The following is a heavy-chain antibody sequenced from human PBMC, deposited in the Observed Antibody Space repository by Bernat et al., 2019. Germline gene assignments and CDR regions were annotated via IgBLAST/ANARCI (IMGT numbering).Heavy chain of an antibody. CDR1: GYSFTSYW. J-gene: IGHJ3*02. Sequence: EVQLVQSGAEVKKPGESLRISCKGSGYSFTSYWISWVRQMPGKGLEWMGRIDPSDSYTNYSPSFQGHVTISADKSISTAYLQWSSLKASDTAMYYCARQATVTTSLRKSRDAFDIWGQGTMVTVSS. V-gene: IGHV5-10-1*03. D-gene: IGHD4-17*01. CDR3: ARQATVTTSLRKSRDAFDI. CDR2: IDPSDSYT.